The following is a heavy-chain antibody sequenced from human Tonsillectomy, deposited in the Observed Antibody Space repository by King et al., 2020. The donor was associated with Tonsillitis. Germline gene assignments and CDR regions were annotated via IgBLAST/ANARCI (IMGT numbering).Heavy chain of an antibody. CDR1: GFTFSDYY. D-gene: IGHD4-17*01. Sequence: QLVQSGGGLVKSGGSLRLSCAASGFTFSDYYMSWIRQAPGKGLEWVSYISRSGSTIYYADSVKGRFTISRETAKNSLYLQMNSLSAEDTAVYYCAREGTTVSYFYYYMDVWGKGTTVTVSS. CDR2: ISRSGSTI. CDR3: AREGTTVSYFYYYMDV. J-gene: IGHJ6*03. V-gene: IGHV3-11*01.